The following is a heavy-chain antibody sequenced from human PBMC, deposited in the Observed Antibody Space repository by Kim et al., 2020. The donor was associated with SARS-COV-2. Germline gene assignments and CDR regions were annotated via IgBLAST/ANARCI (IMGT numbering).Heavy chain of an antibody. V-gene: IGHV3-15*01. CDR1: GFTFSNAW. Sequence: GGSLRLSCAASGFTFSNAWMSWVRQAPGKGLEWVGRIKSKTDGGTTDYAAPVKGRFTIPRDDSKNTLYLQMNSLKTEVTAVYYCTTPIRLARYSSGWYHYYYGMDVWGQRTTVTVSS. CDR3: TTPIRLARYSSGWYHYYYGMDV. D-gene: IGHD6-19*01. J-gene: IGHJ6*02. CDR2: IKSKTDGGTT.